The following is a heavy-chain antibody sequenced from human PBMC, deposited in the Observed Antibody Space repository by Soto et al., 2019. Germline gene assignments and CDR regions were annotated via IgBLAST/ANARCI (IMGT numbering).Heavy chain of an antibody. CDR3: VRRSRDANWFDP. CDR1: FDDYG. D-gene: IGHD6-13*01. V-gene: IGHV3-20*03. CDR2: INWNGGST. J-gene: IGHJ5*02. Sequence: FDDYGMSWVRQAPGKGLEWVSDINWNGGSTGYADSVKGRFTISRDNAKNALYLQMNSLRAEDTALYYCVRRSRDANWFDPWGQGTLVTVSS.